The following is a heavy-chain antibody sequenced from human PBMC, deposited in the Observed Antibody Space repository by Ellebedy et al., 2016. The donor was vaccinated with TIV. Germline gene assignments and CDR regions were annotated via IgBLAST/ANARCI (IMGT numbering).Heavy chain of an antibody. CDR3: ARRELPTIRTFDI. V-gene: IGHV1-8*01. CDR2: MNPTSGNT. CDR1: GYTFTSYV. Sequence: SSVKVSCKASGYTFTSYVINWVRQATGQVLEWMGWMNPTSGNTGYAQKFQGRVTMTRNTSISTAYMEVSSFRSEDTSVYYCARRELPTIRTFDIWGQGTIVTVSS. D-gene: IGHD1-1*01. J-gene: IGHJ3*02.